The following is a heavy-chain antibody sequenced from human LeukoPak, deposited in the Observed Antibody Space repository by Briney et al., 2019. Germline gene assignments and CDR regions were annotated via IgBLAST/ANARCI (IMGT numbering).Heavy chain of an antibody. Sequence: ASVKVSCKASGYTFTGYYMHWVRQAPGQGLEWMGWINPNSGGTNYAQKFQGRVTMTRDTSISTAYMELSRLRSDDTAVYYCARTPWGRYNWNYRPDFDYWGQGTLVTVSS. CDR1: GYTFTGYY. D-gene: IGHD1-7*01. CDR3: ARTPWGRYNWNYRPDFDY. V-gene: IGHV1-2*02. CDR2: INPNSGGT. J-gene: IGHJ4*02.